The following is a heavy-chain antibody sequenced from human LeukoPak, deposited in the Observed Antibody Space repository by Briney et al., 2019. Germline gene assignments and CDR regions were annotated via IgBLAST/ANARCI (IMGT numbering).Heavy chain of an antibody. CDR2: ISGSGGST. Sequence: PGGSLRLSCAASGFTFSSYAMSWVRQAPGKGLEWVSAISGSGGSTHYADSVKGRFTISRDNSKNTLYLQMNSLRAEDTAVYYCAKVPVAVAAAGTLSYWGQGTLVTVSS. J-gene: IGHJ4*02. V-gene: IGHV3-23*01. CDR1: GFTFSSYA. D-gene: IGHD6-13*01. CDR3: AKVPVAVAAAGTLSY.